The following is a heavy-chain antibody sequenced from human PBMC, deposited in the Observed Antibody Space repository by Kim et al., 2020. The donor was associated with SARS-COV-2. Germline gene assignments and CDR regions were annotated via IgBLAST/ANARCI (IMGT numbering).Heavy chain of an antibody. J-gene: IGHJ4*02. CDR1: GFTFSSYW. CDR2: IKQDGSEK. V-gene: IGHV3-7*01. D-gene: IGHD3-22*01. CDR3: AREGGLRYYYDSSGYHYFDY. Sequence: GGSLRLSCAASGFTFSSYWMSWVRQAPGKGLEWVANIKQDGSEKYYVDSVKGRFTISRDNAKNSLYLQMNSLRAEDTAVYYCAREGGLRYYYDSSGYHYFDYWGQGTLVTVSS.